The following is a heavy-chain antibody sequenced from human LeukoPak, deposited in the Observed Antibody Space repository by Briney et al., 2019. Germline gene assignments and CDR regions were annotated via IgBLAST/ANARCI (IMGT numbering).Heavy chain of an antibody. J-gene: IGHJ6*02. CDR3: ARADPYYYDSSGITMDV. CDR2: INSDGSST. V-gene: IGHV3-74*01. Sequence: PGGSLRLSCAASGFTFSSYWMHWVRQAPGKGPVWVSRINSDGSSTSYADSVKGRFTISRDNAKNTLYLQMNSLRAEDTAVYYCARADPYYYDSSGITMDVWGQGTTVTVSS. D-gene: IGHD3-22*01. CDR1: GFTFSSYW.